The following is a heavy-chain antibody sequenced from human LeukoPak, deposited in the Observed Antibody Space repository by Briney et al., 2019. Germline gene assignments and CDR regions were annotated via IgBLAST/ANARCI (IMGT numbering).Heavy chain of an antibody. D-gene: IGHD3-10*01. V-gene: IGHV5-51*01. CDR2: IYPGDSDT. J-gene: IGHJ3*02. Sequence: HGESLKISCKGSGYSFTSYWIGWVRQMPGKGLEWMGIIYPGDSDTRYSPSFQGQVTISADKSISTAYLQWSSLKASDTAMYYCARPGNYYGSGIHPEIVIGNRRDAFDIWGQGTMVTVSS. CDR3: ARPGNYYGSGIHPEIVIGNRRDAFDI. CDR1: GYSFTSYW.